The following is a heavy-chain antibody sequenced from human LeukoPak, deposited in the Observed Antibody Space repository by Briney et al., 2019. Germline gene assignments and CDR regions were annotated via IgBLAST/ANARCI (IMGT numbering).Heavy chain of an antibody. V-gene: IGHV3-33*01. CDR2: IWYDGSNK. D-gene: IGHD6-6*01. Sequence: GRSLRLSCAASGFTFSSYGMHWVRQAPGKGLERVAVIWYDGSNKYYADSVKGRFTISRDNSKNTLYLQMNSLRAEDTAVYYCARDRVVAARPNYYFDYWGQGTLVTVSS. CDR3: ARDRVVAARPNYYFDY. J-gene: IGHJ4*02. CDR1: GFTFSSYG.